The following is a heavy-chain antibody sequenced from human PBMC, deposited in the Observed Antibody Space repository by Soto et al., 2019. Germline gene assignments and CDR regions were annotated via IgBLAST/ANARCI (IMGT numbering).Heavy chain of an antibody. CDR1: GYSFTIYC. V-gene: IGHV5-51*01. J-gene: IGHJ6*02. CDR2: IYPGDSDT. Sequence: GESVKSSGKGSGYSFTIYCIGWVLQMPWKGLEWMGIIYPGDSDTRYSPSFQGQVTISADKSISTAYLQWSSLKASDTAMYYCARLYPSYYYYYGMDVWGQGTTVTVS. CDR3: ARLYPSYYYYYGMDV. D-gene: IGHD3-10*01.